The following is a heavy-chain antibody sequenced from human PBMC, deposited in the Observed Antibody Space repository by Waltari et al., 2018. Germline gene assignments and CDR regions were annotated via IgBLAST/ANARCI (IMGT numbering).Heavy chain of an antibody. J-gene: IGHJ4*02. Sequence: QLQLQESGPGLVKPSETLSLTCTVSGGSISSSSYYWGWIRQPPGKGLEWIGSIYYSGSTYYNPSLKSRVTISVDTSKNQFSLKLSSVTAADTAVYYCARGERMSSGIDYWGQGTLVTVSS. V-gene: IGHV4-39*01. CDR1: GGSISSSSYY. CDR2: IYYSGST. CDR3: ARGERMSSGIDY. D-gene: IGHD6-19*01.